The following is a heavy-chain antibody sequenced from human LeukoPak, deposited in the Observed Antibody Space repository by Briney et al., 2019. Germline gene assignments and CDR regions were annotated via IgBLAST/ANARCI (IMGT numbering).Heavy chain of an antibody. CDR2: ISSSSSYI. Sequence: GGSLRLSCAASGFTFSSYSMNWVRQAPGKGLEWVSSISSSSSYIYYADSVKGRFTISRDNAKNSLYLQMNSLRAEDTAVYYCARDGDSGYDYTSDYWGQGTLVTVSS. J-gene: IGHJ4*02. V-gene: IGHV3-21*01. CDR3: ARDGDSGYDYTSDY. D-gene: IGHD5-12*01. CDR1: GFTFSSYS.